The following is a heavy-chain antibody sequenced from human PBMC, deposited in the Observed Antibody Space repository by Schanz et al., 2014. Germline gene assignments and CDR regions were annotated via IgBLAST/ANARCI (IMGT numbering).Heavy chain of an antibody. CDR2: INRSGGST. CDR3: ARDGGAAAECDY. J-gene: IGHJ4*02. CDR1: GYTFTSYY. D-gene: IGHD6-13*01. Sequence: QVQLVQSGAEVKKPGASVKVSCKASGYTFTSYYMHWVRQAPGQGLEWMGIINRSGGSTTYAQKLQGRGAMTRDASTSTVYMERSSLRSEDAAVYYCARDGGAAAECDYWGQGTLVTVSS. V-gene: IGHV1-46*03.